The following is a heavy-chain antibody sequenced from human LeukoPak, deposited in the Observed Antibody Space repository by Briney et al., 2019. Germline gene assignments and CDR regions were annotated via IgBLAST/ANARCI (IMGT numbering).Heavy chain of an antibody. D-gene: IGHD2-2*01. Sequence: GGSLRLSCAAAGFIFRNNWMTWVSQAPGKGLEWVANIKHDSSEKYSVDSVKGRFTISRDNAKMILYLQMNSLRAEDTAVYFCARGRSMDFWGQGTLVTVSS. CDR3: ARGRSMDF. CDR1: GFIFRNNW. V-gene: IGHV3-7*04. J-gene: IGHJ4*02. CDR2: IKHDSSEK.